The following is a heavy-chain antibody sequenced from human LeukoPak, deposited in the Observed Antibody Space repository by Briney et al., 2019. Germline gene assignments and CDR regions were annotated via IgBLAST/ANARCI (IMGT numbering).Heavy chain of an antibody. J-gene: IGHJ4*02. V-gene: IGHV4-4*02. CDR3: ARGDDHDYGDLYFDY. D-gene: IGHD4-17*01. Sequence: PSETLSLTCAVSGGSISSSNWWSWVRQPPGKGLEWIGEIYHSGSTNYNPSLKSRVTISVDKSKNQFSLKLSSVTAADTAVYYCARGDDHDYGDLYFDYWGQGTLVTVSS. CDR1: GGSISSSNW. CDR2: IYHSGST.